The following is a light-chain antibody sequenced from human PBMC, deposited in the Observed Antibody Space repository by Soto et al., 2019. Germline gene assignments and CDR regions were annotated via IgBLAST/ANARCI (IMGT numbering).Light chain of an antibody. V-gene: IGLV2-8*01. J-gene: IGLJ1*01. Sequence: QSALTQPPSASGSPGQSVTISCTGTSSDVGGYNYVSWYQQHPGKAPKLMIYVVSKRPSGVPDRFSGSKSGNTASLTVSGLQAEDEADYYCSSYAGSNRVFGTGTKVTVL. CDR1: SSDVGGYNY. CDR2: VVS. CDR3: SSYAGSNRV.